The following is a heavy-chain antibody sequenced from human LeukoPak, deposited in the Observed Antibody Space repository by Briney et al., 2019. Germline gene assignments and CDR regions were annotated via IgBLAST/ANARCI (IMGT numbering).Heavy chain of an antibody. V-gene: IGHV4-59*01. CDR3: ARVSDYGDYVSFNWFDP. D-gene: IGHD4-17*01. CDR1: GGSFSGYY. CDR2: IYYSGST. J-gene: IGHJ5*02. Sequence: PSETLSLTCAVYGGSFSGYYWSWVRQPPGKGREWIGYIYYSGSTNYNPSLKSRVTISVDTSKNQFSLKLSSVTAADTAVYYCARVSDYGDYVSFNWFDPWGQGTLVTVSS.